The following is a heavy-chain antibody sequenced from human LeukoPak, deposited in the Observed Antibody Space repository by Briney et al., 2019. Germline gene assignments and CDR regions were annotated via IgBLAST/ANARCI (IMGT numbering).Heavy chain of an antibody. CDR1: GGSFSGYY. CDR3: ARHHYYDSSGYIAWFDP. D-gene: IGHD3-22*01. J-gene: IGHJ5*02. CDR2: INHSGST. Sequence: SETLSLTCAVYGGSFSGYYWSWIRQPPGKGLEWIGEINHSGSTNYNPSLKSRVTISVDTSKNQFSLKLSSVTAADTAVYYCARHHYYDSSGYIAWFDPWGQGTLVTVSS. V-gene: IGHV4-34*01.